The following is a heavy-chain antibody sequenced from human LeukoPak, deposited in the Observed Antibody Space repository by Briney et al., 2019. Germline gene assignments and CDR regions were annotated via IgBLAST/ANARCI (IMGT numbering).Heavy chain of an antibody. J-gene: IGHJ4*02. CDR2: ITGDAGDT. V-gene: IGHV3-23*01. CDR3: ARTTGNGHWLIQF. D-gene: IGHD4-23*01. CDR1: GFTFSGYA. Sequence: GGSLRLSCAASGFTFSGYAVNWVRQTPVKGLEWVSFITGDAGDTSYADSVKGRFTISRDNSKNTLFLQLNSLSAEDTGVYYCARTTGNGHWLIQFWGQGTLVTVSS.